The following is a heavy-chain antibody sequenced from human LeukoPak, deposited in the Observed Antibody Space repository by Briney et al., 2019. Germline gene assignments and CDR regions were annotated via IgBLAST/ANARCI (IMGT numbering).Heavy chain of an antibody. J-gene: IGHJ6*02. D-gene: IGHD6-6*01. CDR1: GFTFSSYW. Sequence: PGGSLRLSCAASGFTFSSYWMSWVRQAPGKGLEWVANIKQDGSKKYYVDSVKGRFTISRDNAKNSLYLQMNSLRAEETAVYYCARDREWAARRFYYYYGMDVWGQGTTVTVSS. CDR2: IKQDGSKK. CDR3: ARDREWAARRFYYYYGMDV. V-gene: IGHV3-7*01.